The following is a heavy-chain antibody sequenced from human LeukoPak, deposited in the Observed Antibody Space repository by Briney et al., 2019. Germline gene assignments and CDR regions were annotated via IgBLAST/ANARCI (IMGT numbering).Heavy chain of an antibody. CDR1: GFTLGTNS. Sequence: PGGSLRLACAASGFTLGTNSMSWVRQSPGQGLEWVSVIYSGDSKHYADSVNGRFTISRDNSRNTLFLQMNSLRAEDTALYYCASAREYCGSAECYEYFQHWGQGTLVTVSS. CDR2: IYSGDSK. V-gene: IGHV3-53*01. D-gene: IGHD2-21*01. J-gene: IGHJ1*01. CDR3: ASAREYCGSAECYEYFQH.